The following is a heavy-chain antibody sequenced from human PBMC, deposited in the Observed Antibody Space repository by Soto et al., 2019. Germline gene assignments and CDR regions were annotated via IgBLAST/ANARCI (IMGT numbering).Heavy chain of an antibody. CDR2: ISFDGANK. V-gene: IGHV3-30*09. J-gene: IGHJ1*01. CDR1: GFTFSNFP. D-gene: IGHD4-4*01. CDR3: ARRTLVTTTYLQH. Sequence: GGSLRLSCAGSGFTFSNFPLHWVRQAPGKGLEWVAVISFDGANKYYADSVKGRFALSRDNPKNTVFLQMNSLRRDDTAIYYCARRTLVTTTYLQHWGQGTQVTVSS.